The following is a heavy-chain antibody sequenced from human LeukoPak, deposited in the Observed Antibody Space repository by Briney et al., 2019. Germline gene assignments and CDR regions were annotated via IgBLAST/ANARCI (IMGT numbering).Heavy chain of an antibody. Sequence: SVKVSCKASGGTFSSYAISWVRQAPGQGLKWMGGIIPIFGTANYAQKFQGRVTITTDESTSTAYMGLSSLRSEDTAVYYYARSESSSLRDYYYMDVWGKGTTVTVSS. CDR3: ARSESSSLRDYYYMDV. V-gene: IGHV1-69*05. CDR2: IIPIFGTA. J-gene: IGHJ6*03. CDR1: GGTFSSYA.